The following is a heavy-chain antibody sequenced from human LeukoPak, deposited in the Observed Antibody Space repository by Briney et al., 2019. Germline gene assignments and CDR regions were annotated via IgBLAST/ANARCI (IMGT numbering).Heavy chain of an antibody. V-gene: IGHV3-11*04. Sequence: GGSLRLSCAASGFTFSDYYMSWIRQAPGKGLEWVSYISSSGSTIYYADSVKGRFTISRDNAKNSLYLQMNSLRAEDTAVYYCAGRDYYDSSGYYYGFDYWGRGTLVTVSS. CDR1: GFTFSDYY. J-gene: IGHJ4*02. D-gene: IGHD3-22*01. CDR2: ISSSGSTI. CDR3: AGRDYYDSSGYYYGFDY.